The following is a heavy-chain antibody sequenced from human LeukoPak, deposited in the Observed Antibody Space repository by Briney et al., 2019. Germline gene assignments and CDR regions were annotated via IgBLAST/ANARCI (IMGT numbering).Heavy chain of an antibody. CDR2: IYYSGST. CDR3: ARRFAPSRNDAFDI. J-gene: IGHJ3*02. V-gene: IGHV4-59*04. D-gene: IGHD3-10*01. CDR1: GGSISSYF. Sequence: SETLSLTCTVSGGSISSYFWTWIRQPPGKGLEWIGTIYYSGSTYYNPSLKSRVTISVDTSKNQFSLKLSSVTASDTAVYYCARRFAPSRNDAFDIWGQGTMVTVSS.